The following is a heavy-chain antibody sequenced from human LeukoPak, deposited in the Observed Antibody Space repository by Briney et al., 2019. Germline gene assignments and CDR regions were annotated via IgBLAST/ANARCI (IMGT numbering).Heavy chain of an antibody. V-gene: IGHV4-4*07. CDR3: ARDVHSSNWYGSFDP. Sequence: PSETLSLTCSVSGGSISGYLWNWIRQPAGMGLEWIGRISISGNTNYNPSLKSRVTMSVDTSKNQFSLKVTSVTAADTAVYYCARDVHSSNWYGSFDPWGQGTLVTVSS. CDR1: GGSISGYL. D-gene: IGHD6-13*01. J-gene: IGHJ5*02. CDR2: ISISGNT.